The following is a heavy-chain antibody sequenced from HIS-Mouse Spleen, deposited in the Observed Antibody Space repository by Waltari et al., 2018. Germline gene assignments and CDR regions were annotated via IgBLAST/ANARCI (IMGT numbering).Heavy chain of an antibody. CDR3: ARNYDFWSGYYDGAFDY. CDR2: IKHSGST. J-gene: IGHJ4*02. D-gene: IGHD3-3*01. Sequence: QVQLQQWGAGLLKPSETLSLTCAVYGGSFSGYYWSWIRQPPGKGLEWIGEIKHSGSTNYNPSLKSRVTISVDTSKNQFSLKLSSVTAADTAVYYCARNYDFWSGYYDGAFDYWGQGTLVTVSS. CDR1: GGSFSGYY. V-gene: IGHV4-34*01.